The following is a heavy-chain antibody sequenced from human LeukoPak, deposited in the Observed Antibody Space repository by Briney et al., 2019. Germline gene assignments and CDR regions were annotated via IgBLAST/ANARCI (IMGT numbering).Heavy chain of an antibody. J-gene: IGHJ4*02. V-gene: IGHV4-39*01. D-gene: IGHD3-22*01. Sequence: SETLSLTCSVSGGSVSSDNYYWGWIRQPPGKGLEWIGSIYYSGGTYYNPSLKSRVTISVDTSKNQFSLKLSSVTAADTAVYYCARRVSDPLKVDYWGQGTLVTVSS. CDR3: ARRVSDPLKVDY. CDR1: GGSVSSDNYY. CDR2: IYYSGGT.